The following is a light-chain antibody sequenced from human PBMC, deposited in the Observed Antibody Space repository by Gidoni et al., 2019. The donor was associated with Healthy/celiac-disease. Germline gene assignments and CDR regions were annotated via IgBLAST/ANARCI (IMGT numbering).Light chain of an antibody. Sequence: DIQITQSPSSLSASVGDRVTITCRASQSISSYLNWYQQKPGKAPKLLIYAASSLQSGVPSRFSGSGSGTDFTLTISSLQPEDFATYYCQQSDSTPYAFXGXTKVEIK. V-gene: IGKV1-39*01. CDR2: AAS. CDR3: QQSDSTPYA. J-gene: IGKJ4*01. CDR1: QSISSY.